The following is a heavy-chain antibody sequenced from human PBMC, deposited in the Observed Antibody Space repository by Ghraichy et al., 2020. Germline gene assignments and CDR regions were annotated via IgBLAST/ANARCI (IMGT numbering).Heavy chain of an antibody. CDR2: ISHSGST. D-gene: IGHD3-22*01. CDR3: ARDSSDNGGYYKPTTFNR. CDR1: GDSISSHY. Sequence: TLSLTCTVSGDSISSHYWSWIRQPPGKGLGWIGYISHSGSTNYNPSLKSRVTISVDTSKNQFSLKLSSVTAADTAVYYCARDSSDNGGYYKPTTFNRWGKGALVTVSS. V-gene: IGHV4-59*11. J-gene: IGHJ5*02.